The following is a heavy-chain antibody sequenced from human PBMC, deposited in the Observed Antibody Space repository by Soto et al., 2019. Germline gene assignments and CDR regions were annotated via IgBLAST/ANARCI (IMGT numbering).Heavy chain of an antibody. D-gene: IGHD2-2*03. J-gene: IGHJ1*01. CDR1: GYSFTSYA. Sequence: ASVKVSSKASGYSFTSYAMHWLRHAPGQRLEWMGWINAGNGNTKYSQKFQGRVTITRDTSASTAYMELSSLRSEDTAVYYCASLVDIVVQPADAQYFQNRGEGTLVT. V-gene: IGHV1-3*01. CDR2: INAGNGNT. CDR3: ASLVDIVVQPADAQYFQN.